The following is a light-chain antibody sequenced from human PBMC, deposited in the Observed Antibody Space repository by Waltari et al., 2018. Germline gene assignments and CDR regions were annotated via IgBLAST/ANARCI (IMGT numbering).Light chain of an antibody. J-gene: IGKJ4*01. V-gene: IGKV3-11*01. Sequence: EIVLTQSPATLPLSPGERATLSCRASQSVNSYLAWYQQKPGQAPRVLIYDASNRATGIPARFSGSGSGTDFTLTISGLEPEDFAVYYCQHRNTGLTFGGGTKVEIE. CDR2: DAS. CDR3: QHRNTGLT. CDR1: QSVNSY.